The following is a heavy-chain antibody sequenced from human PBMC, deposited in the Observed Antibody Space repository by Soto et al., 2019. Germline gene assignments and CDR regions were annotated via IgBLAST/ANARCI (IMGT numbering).Heavy chain of an antibody. CDR2: ISYDGSNK. D-gene: IGHD2-2*01. Sequence: GGSLRLSCSASGFTFSSYAMHWVRQAPDKGLEWVAVISYDGSNKYYADSVKGRFTIARDNSKNTLYLQMNSLRAEDTAVYYCARDLVVAVPAYYYYGMDFWGQGTTVTVSS. J-gene: IGHJ6*02. CDR3: ARDLVVAVPAYYYYGMDF. V-gene: IGHV3-30-3*01. CDR1: GFTFSSYA.